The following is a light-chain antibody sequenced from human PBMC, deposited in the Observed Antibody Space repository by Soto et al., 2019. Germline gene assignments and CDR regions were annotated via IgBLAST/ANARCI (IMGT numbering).Light chain of an antibody. V-gene: IGLV2-14*01. Sequence: QSVLTQPASVSGSPGQSITIYCTGTSSDVGGYNYVSWYQHHADKAPRLMIYASSNRPSGVSHRFSGSRSGNTASLTISGLQAEDEADYYCSSYTSGTTLYVFGTGTKLTVL. CDR2: ASS. J-gene: IGLJ1*01. CDR1: SSDVGGYNY. CDR3: SSYTSGTTLYV.